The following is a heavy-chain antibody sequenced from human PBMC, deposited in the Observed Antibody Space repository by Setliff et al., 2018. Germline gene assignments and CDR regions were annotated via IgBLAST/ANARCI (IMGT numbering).Heavy chain of an antibody. CDR1: GFTFSSYA. J-gene: IGHJ4*02. CDR3: AKRGVCTGGSCYESY. D-gene: IGHD2-15*01. V-gene: IGHV3-23*03. CDR2: IHSGDSRT. Sequence: GGSLRLSCAASGFTFSSYAMSWVRQAPGKGLEWVAGIHSGDSRTYYADSVKGRFTISRDNSKNTLYLQMNSPRAEDTAVYYCAKRGVCTGGSCYESYWGQGTLVTVSS.